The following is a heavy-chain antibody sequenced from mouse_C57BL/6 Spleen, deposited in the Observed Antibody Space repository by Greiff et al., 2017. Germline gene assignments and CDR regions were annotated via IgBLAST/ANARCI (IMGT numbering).Heavy chain of an antibody. Sequence: VQLQQSGAELARPGASVKLSCKASGYTFTSYGISWVQQRTGQGLEWIGELYPRSGNTYYNEKFKGQATLTADKSSSTAYMELHSLTSEDSAGYFCARGYYSNPFDYWGQGTTLTVSS. D-gene: IGHD2-5*01. CDR1: GYTFTSYG. CDR2: LYPRSGNT. V-gene: IGHV1-81*01. CDR3: ARGYYSNPFDY. J-gene: IGHJ2*01.